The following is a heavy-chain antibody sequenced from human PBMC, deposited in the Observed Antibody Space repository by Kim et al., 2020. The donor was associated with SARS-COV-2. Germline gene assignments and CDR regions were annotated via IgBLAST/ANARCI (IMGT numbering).Heavy chain of an antibody. J-gene: IGHJ4*02. CDR3: ASSGIGIAVAGYWGPFDY. Sequence: QGRVTITADESTSTAYMELSSLRSEDTAVYYCASSGIGIAVAGYWGPFDYWGQGTLVTVSS. V-gene: IGHV1-69*01. D-gene: IGHD6-19*01.